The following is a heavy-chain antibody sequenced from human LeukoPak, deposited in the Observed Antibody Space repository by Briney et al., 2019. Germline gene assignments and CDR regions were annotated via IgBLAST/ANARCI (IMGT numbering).Heavy chain of an antibody. CDR2: IYPGDSDT. V-gene: IGHV5-51*01. Sequence: GESLKISCKGSGYSFTSYWIGWVRQMPGKGLEWMGIIYPGDSDTRYSPSFQGQVTISADKSISTAYLQWSSLKALDTAMYYCARRERPGWYSGAFDIWGQGTMVTVSS. CDR1: GYSFTSYW. D-gene: IGHD6-19*01. CDR3: ARRERPGWYSGAFDI. J-gene: IGHJ3*02.